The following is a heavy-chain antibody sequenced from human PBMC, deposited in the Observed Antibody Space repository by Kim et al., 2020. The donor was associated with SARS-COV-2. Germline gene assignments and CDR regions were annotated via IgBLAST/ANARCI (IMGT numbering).Heavy chain of an antibody. V-gene: IGHV3-30*07. Sequence: VKGRFTNSRDNSKNTLYLQMNSLRAEDTAVYYCARDHVSYYYDSSGYPDYWGQGTLVTVSS. J-gene: IGHJ4*02. CDR3: ARDHVSYYYDSSGYPDY. D-gene: IGHD3-22*01.